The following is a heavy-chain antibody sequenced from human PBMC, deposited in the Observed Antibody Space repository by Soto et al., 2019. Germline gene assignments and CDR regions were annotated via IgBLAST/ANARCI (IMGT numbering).Heavy chain of an antibody. CDR2: IIPIFGTA. CDR1: GGTFSSYA. V-gene: IGHV1-69*01. D-gene: IGHD6-19*01. CDR3: SRVSEAVAEY. Sequence: QVQLVQSGAEVKKPGSSLKVSCKASGGTFSSYAISWVRQAPGQGLEWMGGIIPIFGTANYAQKFQGRVKITADESTSTDYMELSSLRSDETAVYYCSRVSEAVAEYGGKGNLVNVSS. J-gene: IGHJ4*02.